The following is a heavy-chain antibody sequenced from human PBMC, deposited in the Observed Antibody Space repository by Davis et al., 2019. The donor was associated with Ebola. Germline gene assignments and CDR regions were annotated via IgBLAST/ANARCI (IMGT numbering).Heavy chain of an antibody. D-gene: IGHD1-26*01. CDR3: ARDGVEGATTVGYFQH. J-gene: IGHJ1*01. CDR2: IWYDGSNK. V-gene: IGHV3-33*01. CDR1: GFTFSSYG. Sequence: GESLKISCAASGFTFSSYGMHWVRQAPGKGLEWVAVIWYDGSNKYYADSVKGRFTISRDNSKNTLYLQMNSLRAEDTAVYYCARDGVEGATTVGYFQHWGQGTLVTVSS.